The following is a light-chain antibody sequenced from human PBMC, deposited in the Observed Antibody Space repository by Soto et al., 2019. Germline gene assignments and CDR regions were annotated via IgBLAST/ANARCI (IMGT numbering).Light chain of an antibody. J-gene: IGKJ2*01. Sequence: DIQMTQSPSSLSASVGDRVIITCRASQSIASYLIWYQQKPGQAPKVLIYGASTLHSGVPSRFSGSGSGTDFTLTISSLQPEDFATYYCQQSYSIPPYTFGQGTKLEIK. V-gene: IGKV1-39*01. CDR1: QSIASY. CDR3: QQSYSIPPYT. CDR2: GAS.